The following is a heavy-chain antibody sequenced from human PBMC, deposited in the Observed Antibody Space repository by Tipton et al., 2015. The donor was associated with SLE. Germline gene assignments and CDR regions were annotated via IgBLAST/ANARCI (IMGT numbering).Heavy chain of an antibody. CDR1: GVSMTNHY. V-gene: IGHV4-59*11. J-gene: IGHJ4*02. CDR3: ARRRFQSASDY. Sequence: TLSLTCTVSGVSMTNHYWSWVRQPPGKGLEWIGYMYHSGSSNYNPSLMSRVTISVDTSKNQFSLRLKSVTSEDTAVYYCARRRFQSASDYWGQGTLVSVSS. D-gene: IGHD2-21*01. CDR2: MYHSGSS.